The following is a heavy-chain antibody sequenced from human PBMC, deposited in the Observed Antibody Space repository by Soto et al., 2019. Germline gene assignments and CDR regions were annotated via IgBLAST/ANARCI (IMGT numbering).Heavy chain of an antibody. CDR1: GYTFTSYD. V-gene: IGHV1-8*01. Sequence: QVQLVQSGAEVTKPGASVKVSCKASGYTFTSYDINWVRQATGQRPEWMGWMNPNSGNAGYAEKFQGRVTMTRDTYISTAYMEMSGLTSDDTAVYYCARHTAMVPGAFWGQGTLVTVS. D-gene: IGHD5-18*01. J-gene: IGHJ4*02. CDR2: MNPNSGNA. CDR3: ARHTAMVPGAF.